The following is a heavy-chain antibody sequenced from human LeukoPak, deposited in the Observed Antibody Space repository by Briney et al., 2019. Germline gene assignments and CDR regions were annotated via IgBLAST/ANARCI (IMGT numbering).Heavy chain of an antibody. V-gene: IGHV3-30*03. CDR3: ATYSSLNRREFQF. CDR1: GFTFSSYG. J-gene: IGHJ1*01. D-gene: IGHD3-22*01. Sequence: QTGGSLRLSCAASGFTFSSYGMHWVRQAPGKGLEWVAVISYDGSKKYHADSVMGRFTISRDNSKNTLYLQMNSLRAEDTAVYYCATYSSLNRREFQFWGQGTLLTVSS. CDR2: ISYDGSKK.